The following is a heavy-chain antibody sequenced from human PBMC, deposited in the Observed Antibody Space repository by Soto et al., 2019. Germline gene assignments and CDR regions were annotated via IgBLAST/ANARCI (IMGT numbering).Heavy chain of an antibody. CDR2: IYYSGST. Sequence: SETLDITCTVSGDSINTSYWSWIRQYPGKGLEWIGYIYYSGSTNYNPSLNSRVTISVNTSKKHFSLKLTSVTAADTAVYYCARVKSGAAFDYWGQGTLVTVSS. CDR3: ARVKSGAAFDY. CDR1: GDSINTSY. J-gene: IGHJ4*02. V-gene: IGHV4-59*01. D-gene: IGHD1-26*01.